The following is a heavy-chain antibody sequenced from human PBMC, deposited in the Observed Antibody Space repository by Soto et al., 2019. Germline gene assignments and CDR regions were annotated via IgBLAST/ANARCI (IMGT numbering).Heavy chain of an antibody. CDR2: ISGSGGST. J-gene: IGHJ6*02. Sequence: PGGSLRLSCAASGFTFSSYAMSWVRQAPGKGLEWVSAISGSGGSTYYADSVKGRFTISRDNSKNTLYLQMNSLRAEDTAVYYCARTYGSGSNLPLFYYYYYGMVGWGQGTTVNVSS. CDR1: GFTFSSYA. CDR3: ARTYGSGSNLPLFYYYYYGMVG. D-gene: IGHD3-10*01. V-gene: IGHV3-23*01.